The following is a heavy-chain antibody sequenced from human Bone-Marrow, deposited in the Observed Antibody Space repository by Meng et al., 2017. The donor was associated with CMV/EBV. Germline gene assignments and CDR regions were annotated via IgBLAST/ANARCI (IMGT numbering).Heavy chain of an antibody. D-gene: IGHD1-14*01. J-gene: IGHJ6*02. CDR3: ARDRNHYGMDV. CDR2: ISRSGTTI. CDR1: GFTFRDYY. Sequence: GGSLRLPCAASGFTFRDYYMSWIRLAPGTGREWVSYISRSGTTIYYADSVTGRFTISRDNSQTSLYLQKNSLRAEDTAVHYCARDRNHYGMDVWGQGTTITVSS. V-gene: IGHV3-11*01.